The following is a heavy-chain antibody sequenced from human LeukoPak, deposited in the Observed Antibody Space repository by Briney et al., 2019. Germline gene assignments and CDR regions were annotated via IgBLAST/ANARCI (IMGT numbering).Heavy chain of an antibody. J-gene: IGHJ1*01. CDR3: ARDPKRDYSYGYTH. V-gene: IGHV1-69*04. D-gene: IGHD5-18*01. CDR1: GGAFCSDA. Sequence: ASVKGSCKASGGAFCSDAISGGREAPGQGLEWGGRIIPILGIANYAQKSQGRVTITASKSTSTAYMELSSLRSEDTAVYYWARDPKRDYSYGYTHWGQPTLVTVSS. CDR2: IIPILGIA.